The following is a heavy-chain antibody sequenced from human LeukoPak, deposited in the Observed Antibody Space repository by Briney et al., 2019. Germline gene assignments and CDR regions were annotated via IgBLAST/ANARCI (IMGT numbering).Heavy chain of an antibody. CDR1: GFMFNSYS. CDR3: AKDRYGSGSFFED. V-gene: IGHV3-23*01. Sequence: GGSLRLSCVASGFMFNSYSMSWVRQAPGKGLEWVSLISGSGDYTNYTDSVKGRFVISRDNAKNTVYLQMNSLRGEDTAVFYCAKDRYGSGSFFEDWGQGTLVTVSS. J-gene: IGHJ4*02. CDR2: ISGSGDYT. D-gene: IGHD3-10*01.